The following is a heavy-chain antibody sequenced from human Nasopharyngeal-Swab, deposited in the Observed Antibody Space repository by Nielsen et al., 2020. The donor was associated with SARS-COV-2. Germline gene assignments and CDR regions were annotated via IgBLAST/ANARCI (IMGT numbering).Heavy chain of an antibody. Sequence: VRQAPGKGLEWVANIKQDGSEKYYEDSVKGRFTISRDNAKNSLYLQMNSLRAEDTAVYYCARDDVAARDYDYYYGMDVWGQGTTVTVSS. CDR2: IKQDGSEK. J-gene: IGHJ6*02. V-gene: IGHV3-7*01. CDR3: ARDDVAARDYDYYYGMDV. D-gene: IGHD6-6*01.